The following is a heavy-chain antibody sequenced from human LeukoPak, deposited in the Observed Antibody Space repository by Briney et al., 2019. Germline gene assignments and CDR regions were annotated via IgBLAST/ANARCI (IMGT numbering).Heavy chain of an antibody. CDR1: GFTFSSYA. Sequence: GGSLRLSCAAPGFTFSSYAMHWVRQAPGKGLEYVSGMSSDGGSPFHVNSVKGRFTISRDNSKDTLYLQMGSLRAEDMAVYYCARRAGYCSSASCYKAHFDYWGQGTLVTVSS. V-gene: IGHV3-64*01. CDR3: ARRAGYCSSASCYKAHFDY. CDR2: MSSDGGSP. D-gene: IGHD2-2*02. J-gene: IGHJ4*02.